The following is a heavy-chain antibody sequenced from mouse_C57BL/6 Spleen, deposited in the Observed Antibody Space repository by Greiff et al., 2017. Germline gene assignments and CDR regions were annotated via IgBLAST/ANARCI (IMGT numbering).Heavy chain of an antibody. CDR1: GYTFTSYW. J-gene: IGHJ4*01. CDR3: ALIYYDYYVGMDY. Sequence: QVQLQQPGAELVKPGASVKLSCKASGYTFTSYWMHWVKQRPGQGLEWIGMIHPNSGSTNYNEKFKSKATLTVDKSSSTAYMQLSSLTSEDSAVYYCALIYYDYYVGMDYWGQGTSVTVSS. V-gene: IGHV1-64*01. CDR2: IHPNSGST. D-gene: IGHD2-4*01.